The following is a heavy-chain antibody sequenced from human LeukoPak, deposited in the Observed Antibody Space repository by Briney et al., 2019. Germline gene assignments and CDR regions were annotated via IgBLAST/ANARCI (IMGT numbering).Heavy chain of an antibody. Sequence: SETLSLTCTVSGGSISSGGYYWSWIRQPPGKGLEWIGYIYHSGSTYYNPSLKSRVTISVDRSKNQFSLKLSSVTAADTAVYYCARAGDSSRYFDYWGQGTLVTVSS. D-gene: IGHD6-19*01. CDR1: GGSISSGGYY. CDR3: ARAGDSSRYFDY. CDR2: IYHSGST. V-gene: IGHV4-30-2*01. J-gene: IGHJ4*02.